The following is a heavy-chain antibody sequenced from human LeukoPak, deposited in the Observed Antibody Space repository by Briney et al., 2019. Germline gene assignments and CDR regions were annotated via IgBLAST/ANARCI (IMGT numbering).Heavy chain of an antibody. D-gene: IGHD6-19*01. CDR3: ARQRGDTIAVAGDYYYYGIDV. CDR1: GYTFTSYD. CDR2: MNPNSGNT. J-gene: IGHJ6*02. V-gene: IGHV1-8*01. Sequence: ASVKVSCKASGYTFTSYDINWVRQATGQGLEWMGWMNPNSGNTGYAQKFQGRVTMTRNTSISTAYMELSSLRSEDTAVYYCARQRGDTIAVAGDYYYYGIDVWGQGTTVTVSS.